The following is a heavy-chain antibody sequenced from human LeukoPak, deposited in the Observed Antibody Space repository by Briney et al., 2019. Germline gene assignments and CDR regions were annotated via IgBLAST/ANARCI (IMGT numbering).Heavy chain of an antibody. V-gene: IGHV3-74*03. D-gene: IGHD3-10*01. J-gene: IGHJ4*02. CDR1: GFSFSSFR. CDR2: INSDDNTT. CDR3: ARVADYYGSGSDY. Sequence: GGSLRLSCVASGFSFSSFRMQWVRQAPGKGLFWVSRINSDDNTTTYADSVKGRFTISRDNAKNTLYLQMNSLRAEDTAVYYCARVADYYGSGSDYWGQGTLVTVSS.